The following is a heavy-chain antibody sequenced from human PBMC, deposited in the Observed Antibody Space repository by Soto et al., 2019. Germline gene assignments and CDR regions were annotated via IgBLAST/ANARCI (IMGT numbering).Heavy chain of an antibody. CDR1: GFTFSSFA. CDR3: AGPGYSSQDY. V-gene: IGHV3-23*01. CDR2: ISGSGDGI. Sequence: GGSLRFSCAASGFTFSSFALSWVRQAPGKGLEWVSAISGSGDGIDYADSVKGQFTISRDNSKNTLYLQMNSLRTGDTAVYYCAGPGYSSQDYWGQGTLVTVSS. J-gene: IGHJ4*02. D-gene: IGHD5-18*01.